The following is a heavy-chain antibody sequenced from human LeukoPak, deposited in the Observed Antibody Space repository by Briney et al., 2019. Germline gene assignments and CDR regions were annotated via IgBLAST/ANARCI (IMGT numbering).Heavy chain of an antibody. CDR3: ARGGGNLLPFFDPKYYYYMDV. J-gene: IGHJ6*03. V-gene: IGHV4-34*01. CDR2: INHSGGT. D-gene: IGHD3-9*01. CDR1: GVSSSGYY. Sequence: PSETLSLTCAVYGVSSSGYYWRWIRQSPGKGLEWIAEINHSGGTNYNPSLRRRVTVFLDTSKNQFSLKLRSVTAADTAVYYCARGGGNLLPFFDPKYYYYMDVWGKGTTATVSS.